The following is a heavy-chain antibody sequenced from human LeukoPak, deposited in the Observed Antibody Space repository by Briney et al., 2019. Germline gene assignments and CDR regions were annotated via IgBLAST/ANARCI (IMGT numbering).Heavy chain of an antibody. J-gene: IGHJ4*02. V-gene: IGHV4-31*03. D-gene: IGHD4-23*01. CDR3: ARDLNYGGNSGFDY. CDR2: IYYGGST. CDR1: GGSINSGGYY. Sequence: TSQTLSLTCTVSGGSINSGGYYWSWIRQHPGKGLEWIGHIYYGGSTYYNPSLKSRVTISADTSKNQFSLNLSSVTAADTAVYYCARDLNYGGNSGFDYWGQGTLVTVSS.